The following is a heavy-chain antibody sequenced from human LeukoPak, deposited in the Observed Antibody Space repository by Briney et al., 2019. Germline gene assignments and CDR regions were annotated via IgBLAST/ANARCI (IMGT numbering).Heavy chain of an antibody. V-gene: IGHV4-61*02. CDR3: AREEWLAIDS. J-gene: IGHJ4*02. Sequence: TSETLSLTCTVSGGSISSGSYYWSWIRQPAGKGLEWIGRMYTSGSTNYNPSLKSRVTISVDTSKNQFSLKLSSVTAADTAVYYCAREEWLAIDSWGQGNLGTASS. CDR1: GGSISSGSYY. D-gene: IGHD3-3*01. CDR2: MYTSGST.